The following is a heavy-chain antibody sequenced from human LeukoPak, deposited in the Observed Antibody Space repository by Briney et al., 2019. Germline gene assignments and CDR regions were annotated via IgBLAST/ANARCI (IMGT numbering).Heavy chain of an antibody. D-gene: IGHD5-24*01. J-gene: IGHJ3*02. CDR3: ARVGDGLNDAFDI. Sequence: ASVKVSCKASGYTFTGYYMNWVRQAPGQGLEWLGRINPNTGGTNFAQSFQGRVTMTRDTSITTAYMELSRLRSDGTAVYYCARVGDGLNDAFDIWGQGTMVTVSS. CDR2: INPNTGGT. CDR1: GYTFTGYY. V-gene: IGHV1-2*06.